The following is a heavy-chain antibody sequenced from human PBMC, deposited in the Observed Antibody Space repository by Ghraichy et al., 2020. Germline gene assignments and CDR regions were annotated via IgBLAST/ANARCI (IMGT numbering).Heavy chain of an antibody. D-gene: IGHD6-13*01. V-gene: IGHV1-69*13. J-gene: IGHJ3*02. CDR1: GGTFSSYA. Sequence: SVKVSCKASGGTFSSYAISWVRQAPGQGLEWMGGIIPIFGTANYAQKFQGRVTITADESTSTAYMELSSLRSEDTAVYYCARDFRVKGAAAGRSAFDIWGQGTMVTVSS. CDR3: ARDFRVKGAAAGRSAFDI. CDR2: IIPIFGTA.